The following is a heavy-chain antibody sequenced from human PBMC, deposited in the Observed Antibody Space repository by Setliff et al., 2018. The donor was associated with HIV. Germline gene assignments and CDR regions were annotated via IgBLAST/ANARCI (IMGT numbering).Heavy chain of an antibody. D-gene: IGHD1-26*01. Sequence: SETLSLTCSVSGGSISDSHWSWIRQPAGKGLEWLGRFYTNGNTYYNPSLRSRVTVSVDTSKNRFTLKMTYMTAADTAIYYCANDRYTGSHYPDFWGRGIPVTVSS. CDR3: ANDRYTGSHYPDF. CDR1: GGSISDSH. CDR2: FYTNGNT. V-gene: IGHV4-4*07. J-gene: IGHJ4*01.